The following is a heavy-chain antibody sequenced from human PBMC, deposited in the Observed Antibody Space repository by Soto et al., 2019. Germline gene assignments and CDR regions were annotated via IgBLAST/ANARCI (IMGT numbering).Heavy chain of an antibody. CDR2: ISGFNGKT. V-gene: IGHV1-18*01. J-gene: IGHJ4*02. CDR3: DY. CDR1: GYSFARYG. Sequence: ASVKVSCKTSGYSFARYGVSWVRQAPVQGLEWLGWISGFNGKTEYSQTLRDRVTLTTDTSTGTAYLELRRLKSDDTAIYYFDYWGQGTLVTVSS.